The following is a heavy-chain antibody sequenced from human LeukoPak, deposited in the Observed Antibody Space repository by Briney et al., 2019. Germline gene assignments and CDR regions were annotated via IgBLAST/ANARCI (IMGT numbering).Heavy chain of an antibody. V-gene: IGHV1-8*01. Sequence: ASVKVSCKASGYTFTSYYINWVRHATGQGLEWMGWMNPNSGNTGYAQKFQGRITMTRNTSISTAYMELSILTSEDTAVYYFSRIAAAGNRRLNYWGQGTLVTVSS. J-gene: IGHJ4*02. D-gene: IGHD6-13*01. CDR2: MNPNSGNT. CDR1: GYTFTSYY. CDR3: SRIAAAGNRRLNY.